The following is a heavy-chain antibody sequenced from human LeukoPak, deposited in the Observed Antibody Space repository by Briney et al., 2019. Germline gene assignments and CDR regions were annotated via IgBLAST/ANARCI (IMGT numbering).Heavy chain of an antibody. D-gene: IGHD1-26*01. J-gene: IGHJ5*02. V-gene: IGHV6-1*01. CDR1: GDSVSSNSAV. Sequence: SQTLSLTCAISGDSVSSNSAVWNWIRQSPSRGLEWLGRTYYTSKWYNDYALSVKSRITINPDTSKNQFSLQLNSVTPEDTAVYYCARVLTGSSGGYYRWFDPWGQGTLVTVSS. CDR3: ARVLTGSSGGYYRWFDP. CDR2: TYYTSKWYN.